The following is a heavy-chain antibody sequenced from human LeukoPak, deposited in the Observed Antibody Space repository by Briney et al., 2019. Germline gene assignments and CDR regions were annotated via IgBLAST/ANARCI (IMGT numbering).Heavy chain of an antibody. CDR3: ARDLAWGAY. J-gene: IGHJ4*02. CDR2: INHNGNVN. Sequence: GGSLRLSCAASGFTFSSYSMNWVRQAPGKGLEWVACINHNGNVNYYVDSVKGRFTISRDNAKNSLYLEMNSLRDEDTAVYYCARDLAWGAYWGQGTLVTVSS. CDR1: GFTFSSYS. V-gene: IGHV3-7*01. D-gene: IGHD4/OR15-4a*01.